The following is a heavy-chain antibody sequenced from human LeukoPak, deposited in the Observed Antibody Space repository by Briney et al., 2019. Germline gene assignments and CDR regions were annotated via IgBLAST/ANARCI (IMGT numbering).Heavy chain of an antibody. Sequence: PSETLSLTCAVYGGSFSGYYWSWIRQPPGKGLEWIGEITHSGSTNYNPSLKSGVTISVDTSKNQFCLKLSSVSDADRAVYYCASRRRFLEYFQHWGQGTLVTVSS. CDR1: GGSFSGYY. V-gene: IGHV4-34*01. CDR2: ITHSGST. J-gene: IGHJ1*01. CDR3: ASRRRFLEYFQH. D-gene: IGHD3-3*01.